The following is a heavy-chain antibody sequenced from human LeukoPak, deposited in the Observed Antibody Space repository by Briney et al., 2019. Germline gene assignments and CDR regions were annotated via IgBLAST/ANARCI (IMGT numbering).Heavy chain of an antibody. CDR2: IYSGGST. V-gene: IGHV3-66*01. CDR3: ARELWFGELTSGYFDY. D-gene: IGHD3-10*01. Sequence: PGGSLRLSCAASGFTVSSNYMSWVRQAPGKGLEWVSVIYSGGSTYYADSVKGRFTISRDNSKNTLYLQMNSLRAEDTAVYYCARELWFGELTSGYFDYWGQGTLVTVSS. J-gene: IGHJ4*02. CDR1: GFTVSSNY.